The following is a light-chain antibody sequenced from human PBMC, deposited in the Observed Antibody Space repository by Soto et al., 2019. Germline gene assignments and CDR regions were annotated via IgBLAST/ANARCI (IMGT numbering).Light chain of an antibody. Sequence: DIQMTQSPSSLSASVGDRVTITCRASQSISSYLNWYQQKPGKATKLLIYAASSLQSGVPSRFSVSGSGTDFTLTISSLQPEDFATYYCQQSYSTITFGPGTKVDIK. V-gene: IGKV1-39*01. CDR3: QQSYSTIT. CDR2: AAS. CDR1: QSISSY. J-gene: IGKJ3*01.